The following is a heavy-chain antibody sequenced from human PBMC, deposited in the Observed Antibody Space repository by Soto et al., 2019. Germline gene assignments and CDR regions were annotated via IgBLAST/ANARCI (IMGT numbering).Heavy chain of an antibody. CDR1: GGSFSGYY. CDR2: INHSGST. V-gene: IGHV4-34*01. J-gene: IGHJ5*02. CDR3: ARAPMVRGVITRNWFDP. Sequence: PSETLSLTCAVYGGSFSGYYWSWIRQPPGKGLEWIGEINHSGSTNYNPSLKSRVTISVDTSKNQFSLKMSSVTAADTALYYCARAPMVRGVITRNWFDPWGQGTLVTVSS. D-gene: IGHD3-10*01.